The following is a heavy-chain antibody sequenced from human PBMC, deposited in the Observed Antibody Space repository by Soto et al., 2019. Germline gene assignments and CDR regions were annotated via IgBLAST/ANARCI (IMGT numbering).Heavy chain of an antibody. Sequence: GDSLKISCKGSGYSFTSYWISWVRQMPGKGLEWMGRIDPSDSYTNYSPSLQGHVTISADKSISTAYLQWSSLKASDTAMYYCAREAYYDILTGTSQYYYYYGMDVWGQGTTVTVSS. V-gene: IGHV5-10-1*01. J-gene: IGHJ6*02. CDR3: AREAYYDILTGTSQYYYYYGMDV. CDR2: IDPSDSYT. D-gene: IGHD3-9*01. CDR1: GYSFTSYW.